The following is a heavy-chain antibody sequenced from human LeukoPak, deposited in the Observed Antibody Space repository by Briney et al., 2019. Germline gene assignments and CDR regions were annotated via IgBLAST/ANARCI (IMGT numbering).Heavy chain of an antibody. CDR1: GGSVSSGSYY. CDR2: IYYSGST. J-gene: IGHJ3*02. CDR3: ARGDGMDI. Sequence: PSETLSLTCTVSGGSVSSGSYYWGWIRQPPGKGLEWIGYIYYSGSTNYNPSLKSRVTISVDRSKNQFSLKLSSVTAADTAVYYCARGDGMDIWGQGTMVTVSS. D-gene: IGHD1-26*01. V-gene: IGHV4-61*01.